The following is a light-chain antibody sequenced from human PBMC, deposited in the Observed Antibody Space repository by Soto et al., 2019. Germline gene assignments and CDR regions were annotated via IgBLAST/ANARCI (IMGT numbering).Light chain of an antibody. CDR1: SSDVGGYNY. Sequence: SVVTQPASVSGSPGQSIAISCTGTSSDVGGYNYVSWYQQHPGKTPNLMIYDVSNRPSGVSNRFSGSKSGNTASLTISGLQAEDEADYYCSSYTSSSTWVFGGGTKVTV. CDR2: DVS. V-gene: IGLV2-14*01. J-gene: IGLJ3*02. CDR3: SSYTSSSTWV.